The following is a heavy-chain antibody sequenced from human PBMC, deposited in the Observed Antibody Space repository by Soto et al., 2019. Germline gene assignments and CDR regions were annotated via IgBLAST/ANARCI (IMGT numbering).Heavy chain of an antibody. Sequence: ASVKVSCEASGGTFSSYAISWVRQAPGQGLEWMGGIIPIFGTANYAQKFQGRVTITADESTSTAYMELSSLRSEDTAVYYCARGYVDTSYYYYGMDVWGQGTTVTVSS. CDR3: ARGYVDTSYYYYGMDV. D-gene: IGHD5-18*01. CDR2: IIPIFGTA. J-gene: IGHJ6*02. CDR1: GGTFSSYA. V-gene: IGHV1-69*13.